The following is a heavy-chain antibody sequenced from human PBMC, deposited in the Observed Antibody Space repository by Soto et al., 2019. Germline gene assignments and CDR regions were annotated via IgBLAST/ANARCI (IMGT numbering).Heavy chain of an antibody. CDR1: GFSFESYC. D-gene: IGHD2-2*01. Sequence: EVQLVESGGGLAQPGRSLRLSCAASGFSFESYCMHWVRQIPGKGLQWVSGISWNSDTVGYADSVRGRFTVSRDNARNSLFLQMNSLSREDTAFYHCVKGRRAALVVAAGMNWVDSWGQCTLVTVSS. CDR3: VKGRRAALVVAAGMNWVDS. V-gene: IGHV3-9*01. CDR2: ISWNSDTV. J-gene: IGHJ5*01.